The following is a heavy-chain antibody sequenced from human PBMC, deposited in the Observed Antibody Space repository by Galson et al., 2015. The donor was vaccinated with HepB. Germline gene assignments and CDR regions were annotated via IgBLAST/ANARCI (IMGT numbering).Heavy chain of an antibody. CDR3: ARGRGWIFDY. CDR2: IKEDGGES. J-gene: IGHJ4*02. D-gene: IGHD6-19*01. V-gene: IGHV3-7*03. Sequence: SLRLSCAASGFTFSGYRMHWVRQAPGKGLEWVANIKEDGGESYFVGSVKGRFAISRDNAVNSVYLQMNSLRAEDTAMYYCARGRGWIFDYWGRGTQVTVSS. CDR1: GFTFSGYR.